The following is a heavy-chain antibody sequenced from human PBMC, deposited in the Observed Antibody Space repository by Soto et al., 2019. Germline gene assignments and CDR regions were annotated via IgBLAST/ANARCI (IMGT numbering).Heavy chain of an antibody. J-gene: IGHJ4*02. CDR1: GFIFSNYA. V-gene: IGHV3-23*01. CDR2: VSANADGT. Sequence: GGSLRLSCAASGFIFSNYAMNWVRQAPGKGLEWVSFVSANADGTFYADSVKGRFSISRDNSKNTLYLQMNNLRAENTAIYYCSKGRLSFDFWGQGTLVTVSS. CDR3: SKGRLSFDF.